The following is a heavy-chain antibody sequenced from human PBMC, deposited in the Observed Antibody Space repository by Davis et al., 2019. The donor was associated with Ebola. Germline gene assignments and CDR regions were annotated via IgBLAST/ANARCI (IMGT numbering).Heavy chain of an antibody. J-gene: IGHJ6*03. CDR3: ARLGYCSSTSCLINYYYYYYMDV. CDR1: GFTFSSYA. Sequence: GESLKISCAASGFTFSSYAMSWVRQAPGKGLEWVSAISGSGGSTYYADSVKGRFTISRDNSKNTLYLQMNSLRAEDTAVYYCARLGYCSSTSCLINYYYYYYMDVWGKGTTVTVSS. CDR2: ISGSGGST. D-gene: IGHD2-2*01. V-gene: IGHV3-23*01.